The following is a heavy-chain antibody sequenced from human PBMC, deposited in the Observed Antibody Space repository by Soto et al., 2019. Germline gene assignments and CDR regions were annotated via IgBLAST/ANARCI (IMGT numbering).Heavy chain of an antibody. Sequence: GGSLRLSCAASGFTFSSYAMHWVRQAPGKGLEWVAVISYDGSNKYYADSVKGRFTISRDNSKNTLYLQMNSLRAEDTAVYYCARSGGAAAVPFDYWGQGTLVTV. CDR1: GFTFSSYA. D-gene: IGHD6-13*01. CDR3: ARSGGAAAVPFDY. J-gene: IGHJ4*02. CDR2: ISYDGSNK. V-gene: IGHV3-30-3*01.